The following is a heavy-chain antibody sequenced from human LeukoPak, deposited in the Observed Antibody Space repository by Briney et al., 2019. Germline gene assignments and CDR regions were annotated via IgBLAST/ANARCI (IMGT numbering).Heavy chain of an antibody. CDR2: IYTSGST. D-gene: IGHD6-13*01. J-gene: IGHJ6*03. CDR1: GGSISSYY. CDR3: AREGQQLVPYYYYYMDV. V-gene: IGHV4-4*07. Sequence: PSETLSLTCTVSGGSISSYYWSWIRQPAGKGLEWVGRIYTSGSTNYNPSLKSRVTMSVDTSTNQFSLKLSSVTAADTAVYYCAREGQQLVPYYYYYMDVWGKGTTVTVSS.